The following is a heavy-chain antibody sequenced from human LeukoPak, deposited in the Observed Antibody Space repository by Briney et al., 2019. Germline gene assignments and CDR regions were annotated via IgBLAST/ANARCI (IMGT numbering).Heavy chain of an antibody. CDR1: GLTFDTCP. V-gene: IGHV3-23*01. CDR2: ISGSGGRT. Sequence: GGSLRLSCAASGLTFDTCPILWVRQAPGKGLEWVSAISGSGGRTYYADSVKGRFTISRDNSKNTLYLQMNSLRAEDTAVYYCAKDMTPRFFDYWGQGTLVTVSS. CDR3: AKDMTPRFFDY. D-gene: IGHD3-16*01. J-gene: IGHJ4*02.